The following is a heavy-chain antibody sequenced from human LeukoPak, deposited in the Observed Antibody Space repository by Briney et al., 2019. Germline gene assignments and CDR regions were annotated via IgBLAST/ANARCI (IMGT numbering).Heavy chain of an antibody. D-gene: IGHD3-22*01. CDR3: ARFYGYYDDSSATNAFDI. J-gene: IGHJ3*02. V-gene: IGHV4-61*02. CDR1: GGSISSGSYY. CDR2: VWSSGMA. Sequence: SETLSLTCTVSGGSISSGSYYWSWIRQPAGKGLEWIGRVWSSGMAHYNPSFKSRVTMSVDTSKSQFSLKVYSVTAADTAVYYCARFYGYYDDSSATNAFDIWGQGTEVTVCS.